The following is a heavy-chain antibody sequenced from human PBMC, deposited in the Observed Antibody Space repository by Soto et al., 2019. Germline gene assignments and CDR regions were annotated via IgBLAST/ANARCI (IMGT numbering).Heavy chain of an antibody. Sequence: SETLSLTCAVYGGSFSGYYWSWIRQPPGKGLEWIGEINHSGSTNYNPSLKSRVTISVDTSKNQFSLKLSSVTAADTAVYYCARFCITMVRGSTSFDYWGQGTLVTVSS. CDR1: GGSFSGYY. J-gene: IGHJ4*02. D-gene: IGHD3-10*01. V-gene: IGHV4-34*01. CDR2: INHSGST. CDR3: ARFCITMVRGSTSFDY.